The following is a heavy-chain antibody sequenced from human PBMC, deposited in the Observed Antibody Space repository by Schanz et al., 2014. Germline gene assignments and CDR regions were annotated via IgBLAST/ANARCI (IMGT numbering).Heavy chain of an antibody. D-gene: IGHD2-8*01. CDR3: ARAPGANASPYYFDY. CDR1: GFTFDDYA. Sequence: EVQLVESGGCLVQPGRSLRLSCAASGFTFDDYAMYWVRQAPGKGLEWVSGISWNSYSLLYADSVQGRFTISRDNAKNSLYLQMNSLRHDDTAFYYCARAPGANASPYYFDYWGQGSLVTVSS. J-gene: IGHJ4*02. V-gene: IGHV3-9*01. CDR2: ISWNSYSL.